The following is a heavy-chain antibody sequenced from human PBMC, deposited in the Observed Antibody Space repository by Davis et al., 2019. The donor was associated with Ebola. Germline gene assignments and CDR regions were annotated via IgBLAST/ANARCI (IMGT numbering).Heavy chain of an antibody. Sequence: GGSLRLSCKGSGYSFTSYWIGWVRQMPGKGLEWMGIIYPGDSDTRYSPSFQGQVTISADKSISTAYLQWSSLKASDTAMYYCARRAVGATLGGGFDYWGQGTLVTVSS. CDR3: ARRAVGATLGGGFDY. CDR1: GYSFTSYW. D-gene: IGHD1-26*01. V-gene: IGHV5-51*01. CDR2: IYPGDSDT. J-gene: IGHJ4*02.